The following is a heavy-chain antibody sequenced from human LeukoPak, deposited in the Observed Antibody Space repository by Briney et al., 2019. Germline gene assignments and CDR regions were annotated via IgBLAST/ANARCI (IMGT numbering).Heavy chain of an antibody. Sequence: PGGSLRLSCAASGFTFSSYSMNWVRQAPGKGLEWVSSISSSSSYIYYADSVKGRFTISRDNAKNSLYLQMNSLRAEDTAVYYCAKDRAYYYDSSGYELPDWFDPWGQGTLVTVSS. CDR3: AKDRAYYYDSSGYELPDWFDP. J-gene: IGHJ5*02. CDR1: GFTFSSYS. CDR2: ISSSSSYI. V-gene: IGHV3-21*04. D-gene: IGHD3-22*01.